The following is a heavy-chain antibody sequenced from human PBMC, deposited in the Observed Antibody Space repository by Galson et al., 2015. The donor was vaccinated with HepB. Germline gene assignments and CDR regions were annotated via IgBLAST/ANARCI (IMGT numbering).Heavy chain of an antibody. V-gene: IGHV3-30-3*01. CDR2: ISYDGSNK. CDR1: GFTFSSYA. CDR3: ARDFTDDDYLDY. Sequence: SLRLSCAASGFTFSSYAMHWVRQAPGKGLEWVAVISYDGSNKYYADSVKGRFTISRDNSKNTLYLQMNSLRAEDTAVYYCARDFTDDDYLDYWGQGTLVTVSS. J-gene: IGHJ4*02. D-gene: IGHD3-3*01.